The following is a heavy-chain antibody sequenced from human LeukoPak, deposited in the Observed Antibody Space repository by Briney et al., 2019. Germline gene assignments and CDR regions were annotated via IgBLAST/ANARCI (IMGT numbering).Heavy chain of an antibody. Sequence: PSETLSLTCNVSGGSISSGGYYWTWIRQPPGKGLELIGFTYASGTTYYNPSLKKRVTISVHGSKNLFSLNLSSATAADTAVYYCAKLSPYGGIGYWGQGTLVTVSS. CDR1: GGSISSGGYY. CDR3: AKLSPYGGIGY. D-gene: IGHD4-23*01. J-gene: IGHJ4*02. V-gene: IGHV4-30-2*01. CDR2: TYASGTT.